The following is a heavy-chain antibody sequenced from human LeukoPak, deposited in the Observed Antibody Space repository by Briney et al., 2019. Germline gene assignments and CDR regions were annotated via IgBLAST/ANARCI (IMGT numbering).Heavy chain of an antibody. CDR2: ISSSSSTI. J-gene: IGHJ3*02. Sequence: GGCLRLSCAASGFTFSSKSMNWVRQAPGKGLEWVSYISSSSSTIYYADSVKGRFTISRDNAKNSLYLRMNSLRAEDTAVYYCAGPGYSSSWYGDAFDIWGQGQWSPSLQ. D-gene: IGHD6-13*01. CDR1: GFTFSSKS. V-gene: IGHV3-48*01. CDR3: AGPGYSSSWYGDAFDI.